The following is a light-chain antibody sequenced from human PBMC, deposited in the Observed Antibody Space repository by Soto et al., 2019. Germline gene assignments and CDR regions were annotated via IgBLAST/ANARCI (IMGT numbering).Light chain of an antibody. V-gene: IGKV3-15*01. CDR2: GAS. Sequence: IVLTQSPATLSLSPGGRATLSCRASQSISDTLAWYQQKPGQAPRLLIYGASTRATGVPARFSGSGFETEFTLTISSLQSEDFAVYYCQQYNNWPPLTFGEGTRLEI. CDR3: QQYNNWPPLT. J-gene: IGKJ5*01. CDR1: QSISDT.